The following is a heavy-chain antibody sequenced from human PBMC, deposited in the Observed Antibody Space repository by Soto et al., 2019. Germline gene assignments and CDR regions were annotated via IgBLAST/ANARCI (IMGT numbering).Heavy chain of an antibody. D-gene: IGHD3-3*01. CDR3: ARVRINTIFGVVTKRDWFDP. CDR2: MNPNSGNT. CDR1: GYTFTSYD. V-gene: IGHV1-8*01. Sequence: ASVKVSCKASGYTFTSYDINWVRQATGQGLEWMGWMNPNSGNTGYAQKFQGRVTMTRNTSISTAYMELSSLRSEDTAVYYCARVRINTIFGVVTKRDWFDPWGQGTLVTVSS. J-gene: IGHJ5*02.